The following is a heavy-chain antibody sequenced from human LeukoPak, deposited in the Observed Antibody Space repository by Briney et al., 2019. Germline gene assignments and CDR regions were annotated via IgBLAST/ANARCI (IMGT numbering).Heavy chain of an antibody. CDR1: GSTFSSYD. D-gene: IGHD6-19*01. CDR3: ARVAGWHWFDP. CDR2: IRPSGDNT. V-gene: IGHV3-23*01. Sequence: PGGALRLSCAASGSTFSSYDMTWVRQAPGRGLEWVSSIRPSGDNTYYGDSVKGRFTISRDNSRNTVYLQVNNMRVDDTAIYYCARVAGWHWFDPWGQGTLVTVSS. J-gene: IGHJ5*02.